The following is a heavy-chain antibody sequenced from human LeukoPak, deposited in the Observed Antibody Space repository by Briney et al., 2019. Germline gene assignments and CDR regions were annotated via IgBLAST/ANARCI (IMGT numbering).Heavy chain of an antibody. D-gene: IGHD3-16*02. Sequence: ASVKVSCKASGYTFTSYGISWVRQAPGQGLEWMGWISAYNGNTNYAQKLQGRVTMTTDTSTSTAYMELRSLRSDDTAVYYCARGDFSSYYVYVWGSYRDYNWFDPWGQGTLVTVSS. CDR1: GYTFTSYG. V-gene: IGHV1-18*01. CDR2: ISAYNGNT. J-gene: IGHJ5*02. CDR3: ARGDFSSYYVYVWGSYRDYNWFDP.